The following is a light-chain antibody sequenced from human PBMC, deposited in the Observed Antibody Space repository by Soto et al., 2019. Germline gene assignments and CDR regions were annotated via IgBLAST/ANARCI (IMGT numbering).Light chain of an antibody. CDR3: QQYDNVPLT. J-gene: IGKJ4*01. V-gene: IGKV1-33*01. CDR1: HDISDY. Sequence: DVQMTQYPSSLSASVGDRVTITCQASHDISDYLNWYQYKPGEAPKLLIYDASKLEAGVPSRFSGRGSGTDFTFSISSLQPEDIATYYCQQYDNVPLTFGGGTKVDIK. CDR2: DAS.